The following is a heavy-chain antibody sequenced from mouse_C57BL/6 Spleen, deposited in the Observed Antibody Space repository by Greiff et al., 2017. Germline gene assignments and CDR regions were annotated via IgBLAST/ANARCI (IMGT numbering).Heavy chain of an antibody. CDR2: IHPNSGST. Sequence: QVQLQQPGAELVKPGASVKLSCKASGYTFTSYWMHWVKQRPGQGLEWIGMIHPNSGSTNYNEKFKSKATLTVDKSSSAAYMQLSSLTSEDSAVSCCARPGGSSSPFAYWGQGTLVTVSA. D-gene: IGHD1-1*01. V-gene: IGHV1-64*01. CDR1: GYTFTSYW. J-gene: IGHJ3*01. CDR3: ARPGGSSSPFAY.